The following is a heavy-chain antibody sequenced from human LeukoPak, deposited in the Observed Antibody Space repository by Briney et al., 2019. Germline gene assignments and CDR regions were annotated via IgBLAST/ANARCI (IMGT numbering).Heavy chain of an antibody. CDR3: TTVGPSGYYDSSGYYYFDY. V-gene: IGHV3-15*01. CDR1: GFTFSNAW. J-gene: IGHJ4*02. D-gene: IGHD3-22*01. Sequence: GGSLRLSCAASGFTFSNAWMSWVRQAPGKGLEWVGRIRSKTDGGTTDYAAPVKGRFTISRDDSKNTLYLQMSSLRTEDTAVYYCTTVGPSGYYDSSGYYYFDYWGQGTLVTVSS. CDR2: IRSKTDGGTT.